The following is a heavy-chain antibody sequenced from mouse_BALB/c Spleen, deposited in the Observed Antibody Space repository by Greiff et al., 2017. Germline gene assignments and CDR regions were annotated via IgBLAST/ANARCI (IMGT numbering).Heavy chain of an antibody. CDR1: GFTFNTYA. CDR2: IRSKSNNYAT. V-gene: IGHV10-1*02. CDR3: VRQTEGYFDY. J-gene: IGHJ2*01. Sequence: EVMLVESGGGLVQPKGSLKLSCAASGFTFNTYAMNWVRQAPGKGLEWVARIRSKSNNYATYYADSVKDRFTISRDDSQSMLYLQMNNLKTEDTAMYYCVRQTEGYFDYWGQGTTLTVSS.